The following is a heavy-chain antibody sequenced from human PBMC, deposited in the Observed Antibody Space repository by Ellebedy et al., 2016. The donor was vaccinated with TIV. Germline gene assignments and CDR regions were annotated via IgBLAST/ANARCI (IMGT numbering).Heavy chain of an antibody. CDR3: AKLAAAMVTSSARWFDP. Sequence: GESLKISXAASGFTFSSYAMSWVRQAPGKGLEWVSAISGSGGSTYYADSVKGRFTISRDNSKNTLYLQMNSLRAEDTAVYYCAKLAAAMVTSSARWFDPWGQGTLVTVSS. J-gene: IGHJ5*02. CDR2: ISGSGGST. V-gene: IGHV3-23*01. CDR1: GFTFSSYA. D-gene: IGHD5-18*01.